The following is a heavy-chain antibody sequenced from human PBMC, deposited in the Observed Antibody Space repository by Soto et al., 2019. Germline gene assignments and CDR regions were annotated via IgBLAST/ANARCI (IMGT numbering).Heavy chain of an antibody. CDR3: ARVAPAACTHWFDP. CDR2: VYSTGSS. Sequence: SETPSLTCTVYGGSISNYYWSWIRQSAEKRLEWIGRVYSTGSSYYNPSLKSRVTISVDTSKNQVSLNLTSVTAADTAVYYCARVAPAACTHWFDPWGQGPMLTFYS. CDR1: GGSISNYY. D-gene: IGHD6-25*01. J-gene: IGHJ5*02. V-gene: IGHV4-4*07.